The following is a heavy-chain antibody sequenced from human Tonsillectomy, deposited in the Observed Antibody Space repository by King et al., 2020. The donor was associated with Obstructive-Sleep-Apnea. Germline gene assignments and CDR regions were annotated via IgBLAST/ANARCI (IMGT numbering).Heavy chain of an antibody. CDR2: IVVGNGNT. V-gene: IGHV1-58*02. J-gene: IGHJ6*02. D-gene: IGHD3-9*01. CDR3: AAGFLTGYYFYYYHGMDV. Sequence: QLAQSGPEVKKPGTSVKVSCKASGFDFTNSAIQWLRQARGQRLEWIGWIVVGNGNTNYAQAFQERVTITRDMSTSTAYMELSSLRSEDTAVYFCAAGFLTGYYFYYYHGMDVWGQGTTVTVSS. CDR1: GFDFTNSA.